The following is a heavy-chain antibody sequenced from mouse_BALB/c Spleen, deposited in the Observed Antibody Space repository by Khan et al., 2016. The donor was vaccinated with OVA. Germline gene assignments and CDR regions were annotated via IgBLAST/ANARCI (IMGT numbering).Heavy chain of an antibody. Sequence: VQLQQSGAELVKPGASVKLSCSASGFNIKDTYIHWMKQRPEQGLEWIGRIDPPNDDSKYGPKFQAKATLTADKSSNTAYLQLSSLTSEDTAVYYCDTLYGNPFAFWGQGTLVSVSA. CDR1: GFNIKDTY. CDR3: DTLYGNPFAF. V-gene: IGHV14-3*02. J-gene: IGHJ3*01. CDR2: IDPPNDDS. D-gene: IGHD2-1*01.